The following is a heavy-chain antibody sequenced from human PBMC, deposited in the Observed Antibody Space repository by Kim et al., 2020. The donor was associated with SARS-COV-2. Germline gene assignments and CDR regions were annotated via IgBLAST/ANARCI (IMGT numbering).Heavy chain of an antibody. CDR1: GGSFSGYY. D-gene: IGHD2-2*02. V-gene: IGHV4-34*01. CDR3: ATTGRGCSSTSCYMSHFAFYI. CDR2: INHSGST. J-gene: IGHJ3*02. Sequence: SETLSLTCAVYGGSFSGYYWSWIRQPPGKGLEWIGEINHSGSTNYNPSLKSRVTISVDTSKNQFSLKLSSVTAADTAVYYCATTGRGCSSTSCYMSHFAFYIWGQGTMVTVSS.